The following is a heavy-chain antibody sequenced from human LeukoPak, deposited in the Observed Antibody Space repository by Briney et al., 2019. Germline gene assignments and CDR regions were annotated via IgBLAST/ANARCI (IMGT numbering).Heavy chain of an antibody. CDR1: GASISSGSNY. D-gene: IGHD3-16*01. V-gene: IGHV4-39*07. CDR2: IYSSGST. Sequence: SETLSLTCSVSGASISSGSNYWGWIRQPPGKTLEWIGSIYSSGSTYYNSSLQSRVIIIIDTPKNHFSLTLSSVTAADTAVYYCARSVPYYDYVWGSFYYYYYMDVWGKGTTVTVSS. J-gene: IGHJ6*03. CDR3: ARSVPYYDYVWGSFYYYYYMDV.